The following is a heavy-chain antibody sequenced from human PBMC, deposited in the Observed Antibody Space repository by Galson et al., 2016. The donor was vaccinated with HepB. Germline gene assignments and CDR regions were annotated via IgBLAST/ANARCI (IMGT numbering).Heavy chain of an antibody. J-gene: IGHJ2*01. D-gene: IGHD3-10*01. CDR1: GFSYSDYS. CDR3: VRDRHGYTYYGTLGIGYFDL. V-gene: IGHV3-48*01. CDR2: LSSTRTLI. Sequence: SLRLSCAGSGFSYSDYSINWVRQAPGKGLAWVSYLSSTRTLIYYADSVKGRITVSRDHAKNSLYLQMNSLRAEDTAGYYCVRDRHGYTYYGTLGIGYFDLWGRGTLVTVSS.